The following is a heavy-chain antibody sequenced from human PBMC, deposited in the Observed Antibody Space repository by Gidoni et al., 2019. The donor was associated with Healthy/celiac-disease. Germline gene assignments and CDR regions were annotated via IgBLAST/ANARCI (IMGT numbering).Heavy chain of an antibody. CDR1: GFTFSRYG. Sequence: QVQLVESGGGVVQPGRSLRLSCAASGFTFSRYGMHWVRQAPGKGLERVAVISYDGSNKYYADAVKGRFTISRDNSKTTLYLQMNSLRAEDTAVYYCAKDANRYKWLVGDYWGQGTLVTVSS. V-gene: IGHV3-30*18. J-gene: IGHJ4*02. CDR3: AKDANRYKWLVGDY. CDR2: ISYDGSNK. D-gene: IGHD6-19*01.